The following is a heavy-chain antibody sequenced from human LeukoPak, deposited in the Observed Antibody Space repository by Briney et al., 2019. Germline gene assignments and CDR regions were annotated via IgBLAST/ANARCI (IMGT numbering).Heavy chain of an antibody. Sequence: GASVKVSCKVSGYTLTGLSMHWVRQAPGKGLEWMGGFDPEDGETIYAQKFQGRVTMTEDTSTDTAYMELSSLRSEDTAVYYCATGHGYDSSGARNFDYWGQGTLVTVSS. D-gene: IGHD3-22*01. V-gene: IGHV1-24*01. J-gene: IGHJ4*02. CDR3: ATGHGYDSSGARNFDY. CDR2: FDPEDGET. CDR1: GYTLTGLS.